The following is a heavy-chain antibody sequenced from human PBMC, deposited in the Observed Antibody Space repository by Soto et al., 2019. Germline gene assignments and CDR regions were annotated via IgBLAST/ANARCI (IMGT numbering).Heavy chain of an antibody. CDR1: GFTLSGYA. CDR2: ISSNGGGT. J-gene: IGHJ6*03. V-gene: IGHV3-64*07. CDR3: ARRARSDFYYMDV. Sequence: EVQLAESGGGLAQPGGSLRLSCAASGFTLSGYAMDWVRQAPGKGLEYVSGISSNGGGTYYADSVQGRFTISRDNSKNTVYLQMGSLRHEDMDVYYCARRARSDFYYMDVWGKGTTVTVSS. D-gene: IGHD3-10*01.